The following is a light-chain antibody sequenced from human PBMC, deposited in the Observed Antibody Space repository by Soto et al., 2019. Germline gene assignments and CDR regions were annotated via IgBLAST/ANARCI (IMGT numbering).Light chain of an antibody. Sequence: QSALTQPASVSGSPGQSITISCTGTISDVGGYNYVSWYQQHPGKAPKVMIYNVSNRPSGVSNRFSGSKSGNTASLTISGLQAEDEADYYCSSYARSSTHVIFGGGPSSPS. V-gene: IGLV2-14*01. CDR1: ISDVGGYNY. J-gene: IGLJ2*01. CDR3: SSYARSSTHVI. CDR2: NVS.